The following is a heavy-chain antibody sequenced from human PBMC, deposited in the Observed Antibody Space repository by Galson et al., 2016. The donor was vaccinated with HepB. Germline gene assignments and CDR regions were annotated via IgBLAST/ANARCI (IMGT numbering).Heavy chain of an antibody. D-gene: IGHD5-18*01. CDR1: GLSVSINY. J-gene: IGHJ6*02. Sequence: SLRLSCAASGLSVSINYMSWVRQAPGKGLEWVSIIYSGGSTFSAVSVKGRFTISRDNSKNTLYLQMNSLWAEDTAVYYCARGVRDTATDYYYYGMDVWGQGATVTVSS. V-gene: IGHV3-66*01. CDR3: ARGVRDTATDYYYYGMDV. CDR2: IYSGGST.